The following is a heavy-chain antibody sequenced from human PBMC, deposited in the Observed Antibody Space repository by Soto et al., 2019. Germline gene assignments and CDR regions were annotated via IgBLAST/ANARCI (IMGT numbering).Heavy chain of an antibody. CDR1: GFTFSSYW. D-gene: IGHD3-3*01. V-gene: IGHV3-7*01. CDR3: ARNDGTYDFGSGYLVFDY. J-gene: IGHJ4*02. Sequence: EVQLVESGGGLVQPGGSLRLSCAASGFTFSSYWMSWVRQAPGKGLEWVANIKQDGSEKYYVDSVKGRFTISRDNAKNSLYLPMNSLRAKDTAVYYCARNDGTYDFGSGYLVFDYWGQGTLVTVSS. CDR2: IKQDGSEK.